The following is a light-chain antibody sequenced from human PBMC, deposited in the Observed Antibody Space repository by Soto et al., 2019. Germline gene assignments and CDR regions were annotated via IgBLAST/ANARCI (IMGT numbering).Light chain of an antibody. J-gene: IGLJ2*01. CDR3: SSYTTTNAHV. CDR1: TNDVGAFDY. V-gene: IGLV2-14*01. Sequence: QSALTQPASVSASPGQSISISCTGTTNDVGAFDYVSWYQQHPGKPPKLIIYEIFNRPSGVSHRFSGSKSGNSASLTISGLQAEDEADYYCSSYTTTNAHVFGGGTKVTVL. CDR2: EIF.